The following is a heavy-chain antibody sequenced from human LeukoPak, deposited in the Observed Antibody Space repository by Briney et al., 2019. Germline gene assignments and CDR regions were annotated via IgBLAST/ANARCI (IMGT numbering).Heavy chain of an antibody. CDR1: GFTFSSYW. CDR2: IKQDGSEK. D-gene: IGHD2-15*01. Sequence: GGSLRLSCAASGFTFSSYWMSWVRQAPGKGLEWVANIKQDGSEKYYVDSVKGRFTISRDNAKNSLYLQMNSLRAEDTAVYYCASWDCSGGSCYSRNWFDPWGQGTLVTVSS. J-gene: IGHJ5*02. V-gene: IGHV3-7*01. CDR3: ASWDCSGGSCYSRNWFDP.